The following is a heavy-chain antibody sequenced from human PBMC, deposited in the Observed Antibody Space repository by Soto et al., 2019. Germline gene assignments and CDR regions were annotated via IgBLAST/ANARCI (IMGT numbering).Heavy chain of an antibody. Sequence: SETLSLTCTVYGGSIRHISFYWGWLRQPPGKGLDWIGTIYYSGTTYYNPSLKSRVTLSVDTSNNQFSLKLSSVTAADTAVYYCARLWSGYLDWFDPWGQGTLVTVSS. V-gene: IGHV4-39*01. CDR1: GGSIRHISFY. CDR2: IYYSGTT. D-gene: IGHD3-3*01. CDR3: ARLWSGYLDWFDP. J-gene: IGHJ5*02.